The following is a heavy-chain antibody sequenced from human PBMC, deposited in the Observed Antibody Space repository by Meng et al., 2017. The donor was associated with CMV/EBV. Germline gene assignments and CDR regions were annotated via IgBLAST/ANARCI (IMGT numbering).Heavy chain of an antibody. V-gene: IGHV4-4*07. J-gene: IGHJ4*02. Sequence: GPGLGKPSGTLSLSCTVSGGSISNYYWSWTRQPAGKGLEWIGRIYTSGSTNYNPSLKSRVTMSVDTSKNQFSLKLSSVTAADTAVYYCAREMPIAAAGCFDYWGQGTLVTVSS. CDR1: GGSISNYY. CDR2: IYTSGST. D-gene: IGHD6-13*01. CDR3: AREMPIAAAGCFDY.